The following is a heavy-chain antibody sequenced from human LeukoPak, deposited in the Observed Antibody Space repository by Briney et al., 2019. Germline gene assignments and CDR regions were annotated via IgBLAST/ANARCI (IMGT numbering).Heavy chain of an antibody. CDR2: ITYSGSI. CDR1: GGSISPYY. V-gene: IGHV4-59*08. CDR3: ARHLPPYVHIDI. J-gene: IGHJ3*02. D-gene: IGHD3-16*01. Sequence: SETLSLTCNVYGGSISPYYWSWIRQPPGKGLEWIAYITYSGSINYNPSLKSRVTISVNMSKNQFSLKLDSVTAADTAVYYCARHLPPYVHIDIWGQGTEVTVSS.